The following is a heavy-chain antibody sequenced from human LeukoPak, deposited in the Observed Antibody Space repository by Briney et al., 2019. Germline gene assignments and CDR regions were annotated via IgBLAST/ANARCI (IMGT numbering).Heavy chain of an antibody. J-gene: IGHJ4*02. CDR2: INIDGSNT. CDR1: GFTLSSYW. V-gene: IGHV3-74*01. Sequence: GGSLRLSCAASGFTLSSYWMHWVRRAPGKGLVWVSHINIDGSNTRYADSVKGRFTISRDNAENTLYLQMNSLRVDGTAVYYCATSRTFDYWGQGTLVTVSS. CDR3: ATSRTFDY.